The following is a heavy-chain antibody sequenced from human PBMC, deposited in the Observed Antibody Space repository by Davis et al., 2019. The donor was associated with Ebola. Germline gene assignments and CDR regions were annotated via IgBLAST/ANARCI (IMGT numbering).Heavy chain of an antibody. CDR1: GFTFSSYA. V-gene: IGHV3-23*01. J-gene: IGHJ3*02. Sequence: PGGSLRLSCAASGFTFSSYAMSWVRQAPGKGLEWVSAISEFGDSTYYADSVKGRFTISRDNAKNSLYLQMNSLRAEDTAVYHCARGGYYDSSGYSHAAFDIWGQGTMVTVSS. CDR3: ARGGYYDSSGYSHAAFDI. D-gene: IGHD3-22*01. CDR2: ISEFGDST.